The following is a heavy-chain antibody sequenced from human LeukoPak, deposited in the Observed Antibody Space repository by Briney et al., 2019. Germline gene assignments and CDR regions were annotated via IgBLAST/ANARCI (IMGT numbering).Heavy chain of an antibody. CDR2: IYTSGST. D-gene: IGHD2-15*01. V-gene: IGHV4-4*07. J-gene: IGHJ5*02. CDR1: GDSMNNYY. CDR3: ARLSYVVGATGTQYGWLDP. Sequence: SETLSLTCTVSGDSMNNYYWSWIRQPAGMGLEWIGRIYTSGSTNCNPSLKSRVTMSVDTSKNQFSLKLSSVTAADTAVYYCARLSYVVGATGTQYGWLDPWVRGTLVTVSS.